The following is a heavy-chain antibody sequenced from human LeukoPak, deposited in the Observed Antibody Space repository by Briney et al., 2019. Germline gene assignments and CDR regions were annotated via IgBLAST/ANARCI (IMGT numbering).Heavy chain of an antibody. Sequence: ASVKVSCKASGYTFTRYAISWVRQAPGQGLEWMGWINADNGNTNYAQKLQGRVTMTTDTSTSTAYMELRSLRSDDTAVYYCARDFSGYDRTPHYYYYYGMDVWGQGTTVTVSS. CDR3: ARDFSGYDRTPHYYYYYGMDV. CDR1: GYTFTRYA. V-gene: IGHV1-18*01. J-gene: IGHJ6*02. CDR2: INADNGNT. D-gene: IGHD5-12*01.